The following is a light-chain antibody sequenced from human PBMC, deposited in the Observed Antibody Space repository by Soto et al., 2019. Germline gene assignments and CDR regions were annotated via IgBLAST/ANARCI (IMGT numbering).Light chain of an antibody. CDR3: QQYGSSPLT. Sequence: EIVLTQSPGTLSLSPGERATLSCRASQSVKFIYLAWYQQKPGQAPRLLIYGASSRATGITDRFSGSGSGTDFTLNISRLEPEDFAVYYCQQYGSSPLTFGGGTKVEIK. CDR2: GAS. CDR1: QSVKFIY. J-gene: IGKJ4*01. V-gene: IGKV3-20*01.